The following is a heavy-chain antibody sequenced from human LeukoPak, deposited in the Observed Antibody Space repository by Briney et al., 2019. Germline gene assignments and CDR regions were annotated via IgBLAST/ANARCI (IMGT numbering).Heavy chain of an antibody. V-gene: IGHV1-8*01. Sequence: ASVKVSCKASGYTFTSYDINWVRQATGQGLEWMGWMNPNSGNTGYAQKFQGRVTMTRNTSISTAYMGLSSLRSEDTAVYYCARGVKKQQPSPPGYWGQGTLVTVSS. CDR1: GYTFTSYD. J-gene: IGHJ4*02. CDR2: MNPNSGNT. D-gene: IGHD6-13*01. CDR3: ARGVKKQQPSPPGY.